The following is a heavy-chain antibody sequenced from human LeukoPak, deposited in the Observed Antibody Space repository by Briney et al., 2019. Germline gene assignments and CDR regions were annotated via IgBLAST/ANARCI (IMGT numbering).Heavy chain of an antibody. CDR1: GFTFSSYW. Sequence: PGGSLRLSCAASGFTFSSYWMHWFRQGPEKWLVWVSRINSDGRSIAYADSVKGRFTISRDNAKSTLYLQMNSMRAEDTALYYCLRCTNTHCFDYWGHGTLVTVSS. V-gene: IGHV3-74*01. CDR2: INSDGRSI. J-gene: IGHJ4*01. CDR3: LRCTNTHCFDY. D-gene: IGHD2-8*01.